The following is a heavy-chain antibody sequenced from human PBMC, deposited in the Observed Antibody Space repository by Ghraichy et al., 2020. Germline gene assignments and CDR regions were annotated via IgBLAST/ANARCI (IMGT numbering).Heavy chain of an antibody. V-gene: IGHV3-9*01. Sequence: GGSLRLSCAVSGFTFDDYAMHWVRQAPGKGLEWVSGITWNSGSIGYADSVKGRFTISRDNAKNSLYLQMNSLRAEDTAFYYCAKDLTYDSSGYGFDYWGQGTLVTVSS. CDR1: GFTFDDYA. CDR2: ITWNSGSI. J-gene: IGHJ4*02. D-gene: IGHD3-22*01. CDR3: AKDLTYDSSGYGFDY.